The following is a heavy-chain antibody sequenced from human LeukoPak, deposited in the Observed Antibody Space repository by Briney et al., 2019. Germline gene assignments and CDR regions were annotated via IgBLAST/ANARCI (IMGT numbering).Heavy chain of an antibody. J-gene: IGHJ4*02. D-gene: IGHD6-13*01. V-gene: IGHV1-2*02. Sequence: ASVKVSCKASGYTFTGYYMHWVRQAPGQGLEWMGWINLNSGGTNYAQKFQGRVTMTRDTSISTAYMELSRLRSDDTAVYYCARAVGYSSSWYLTGGSQAQEIFDYWGQGTLVTVSS. CDR2: INLNSGGT. CDR3: ARAVGYSSSWYLTGGSQAQEIFDY. CDR1: GYTFTGYY.